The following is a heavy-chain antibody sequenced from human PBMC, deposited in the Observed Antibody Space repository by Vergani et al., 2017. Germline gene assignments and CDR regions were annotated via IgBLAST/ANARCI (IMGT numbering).Heavy chain of an antibody. CDR2: INPKSGGT. Sequence: QVQLVQSGAEVKKPGASVKVSCKASGYTFTDYDTQWVRQAPGQGLEWMGWINPKSGGTNYAQKFQGRVTMTRDTSISTAYMEVTRLRSDDTAVYYCAFAVAGIGCWGQGTLVTVSS. CDR1: GYTFTDYD. D-gene: IGHD6-19*01. CDR3: AFAVAGIGC. J-gene: IGHJ4*02. V-gene: IGHV1-2*02.